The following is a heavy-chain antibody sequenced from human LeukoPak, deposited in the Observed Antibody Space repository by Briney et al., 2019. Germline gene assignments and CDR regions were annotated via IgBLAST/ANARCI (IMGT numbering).Heavy chain of an antibody. CDR1: GYTFTSYG. J-gene: IGHJ4*02. CDR2: INPNSGGT. D-gene: IGHD3-9*01. Sequence: GASVKVSCKASGYTFTSYGISWVRQAPGQGLEWMGWINPNSGGTNYAQKFQGRVTMTRDTSISTAYMHLSRLRSADTAVYYCARSPHILTGENFDYWGQGTLLTVSS. V-gene: IGHV1-2*02. CDR3: ARSPHILTGENFDY.